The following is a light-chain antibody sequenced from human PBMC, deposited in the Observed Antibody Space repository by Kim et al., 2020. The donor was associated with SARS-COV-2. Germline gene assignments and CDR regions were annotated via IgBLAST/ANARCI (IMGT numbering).Light chain of an antibody. J-gene: IGKJ4*01. CDR1: QSLNNW. V-gene: IGKV1-5*01. CDR2: DAS. Sequence: AAVGDGATITCRASQSLNNWLAWYQQKPGKAPKLLIYDASSLESGVPSRFSGSGSGTEFTLTITSLQPDDFATYYCQQYEAFPLTFGGGTKVDIK. CDR3: QQYEAFPLT.